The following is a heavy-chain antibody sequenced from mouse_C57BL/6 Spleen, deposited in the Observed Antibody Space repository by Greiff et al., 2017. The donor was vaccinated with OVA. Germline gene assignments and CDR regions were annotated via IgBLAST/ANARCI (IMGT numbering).Heavy chain of an antibody. J-gene: IGHJ3*01. CDR2: ISYSGST. D-gene: IGHD1-1*01. CDR3: ARDGYYGSEMAWFAD. Sequence: ESGPGMVKPSQSLSLTCTVTGYSITSGYDWHWIRHFPGNKLEWMGYISYSGSTNYNPYLKSRISITHDTSQNHFFLKLNSGTTEDTATYYCARDGYYGSEMAWFADWGQGTLVTVSA. V-gene: IGHV3-1*01. CDR1: GYSITSGYD.